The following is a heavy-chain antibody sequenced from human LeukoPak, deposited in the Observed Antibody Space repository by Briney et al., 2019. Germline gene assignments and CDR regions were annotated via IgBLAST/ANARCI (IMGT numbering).Heavy chain of an antibody. Sequence: PGGSLRLSCAASGFTFDDYGMSWVRQAPGKGLEWVSGINWSGGSTGYTDSVKGRFTISRDNAKNSLYLQMNSLRAEDTALYYCARALRRYKYDYPSPDYWGQGTLVTVPS. J-gene: IGHJ4*02. D-gene: IGHD3-16*01. CDR2: INWSGGST. V-gene: IGHV3-20*04. CDR3: ARALRRYKYDYPSPDY. CDR1: GFTFDDYG.